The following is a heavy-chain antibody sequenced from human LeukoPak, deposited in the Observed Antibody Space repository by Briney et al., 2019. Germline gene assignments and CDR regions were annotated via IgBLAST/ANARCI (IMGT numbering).Heavy chain of an antibody. CDR2: TYYRSKWYN. J-gene: IGHJ6*02. Sequence: SQTLSLTCAISGDTFSSNSAAWNWIRQSPSRGLEWLGRTYYRSKWYNDYAVSVKSRITINPDTSKNQFSLQLNSVTPEDTAVYYCARMGIAVAAADYYYGMDVWGQGTTVTVSS. CDR1: GDTFSSNSAA. D-gene: IGHD6-19*01. CDR3: ARMGIAVAAADYYYGMDV. V-gene: IGHV6-1*01.